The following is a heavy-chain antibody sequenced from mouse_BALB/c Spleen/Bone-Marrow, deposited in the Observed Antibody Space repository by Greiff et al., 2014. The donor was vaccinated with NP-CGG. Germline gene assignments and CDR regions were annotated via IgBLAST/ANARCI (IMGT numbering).Heavy chain of an antibody. CDR1: GFNIKDTY. Sequence: EVKLMESGAELVKPGASVKLSCTASGFNIKDTYMHWVKQRPEQGLEWIGRIDPANGNTKYDPKFQGKATITADTSSNTAYLQLISLTSEDTAVYYCARWLLPYGLDYWGQGTSVTVSS. D-gene: IGHD2-3*01. V-gene: IGHV14-3*02. CDR3: ARWLLPYGLDY. CDR2: IDPANGNT. J-gene: IGHJ4*01.